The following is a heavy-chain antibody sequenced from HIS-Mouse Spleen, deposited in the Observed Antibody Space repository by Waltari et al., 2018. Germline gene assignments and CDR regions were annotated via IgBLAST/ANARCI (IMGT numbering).Heavy chain of an antibody. V-gene: IGHV4-39*07. D-gene: IGHD4-17*01. CDR2: IYYSGST. Sequence: QLQLQESGPGLVKPSETLSLPRTVCGGSLSTSSYYWGWIRPPPGKGLEWIGSIYYSGSTYYNPSLKSRVTISVDTSKNQFSLKLSSVTAADTAVYYCARDYGDNWFDPWGQGTLVTVSS. J-gene: IGHJ5*02. CDR3: ARDYGDNWFDP. CDR1: GGSLSTSSYY.